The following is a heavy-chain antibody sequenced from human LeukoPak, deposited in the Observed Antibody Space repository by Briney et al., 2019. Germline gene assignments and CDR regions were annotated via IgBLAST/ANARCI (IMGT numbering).Heavy chain of an antibody. CDR1: GGSISSSSYS. D-gene: IGHD1-26*01. CDR2: IYYSGST. J-gene: IGHJ5*02. CDR3: ARRGGTYSTRAWFDP. Sequence: SETLSLTCTVSGGSISSSSYSWGWIRQPPGKGLEWIGSIYYSGSTYYNPSPKSRVTMSVDTSKNQFSLRLTSVTAADTAVYYCARRGGTYSTRAWFDPWGQGTLVTVSS. V-gene: IGHV4-39*01.